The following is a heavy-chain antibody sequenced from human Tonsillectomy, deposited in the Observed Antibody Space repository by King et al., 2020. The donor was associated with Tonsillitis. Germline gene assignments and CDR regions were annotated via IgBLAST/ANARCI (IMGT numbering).Heavy chain of an antibody. Sequence: QLQESGPGLVKPSETLSLTCTVSGGSISSYYWSWIRQPAGKGLEWIGRIYTSGSTNYNPSLKSPVTMSVDTSKNQFSLKLSSVTAADTALYYCARDGHYYGSGSYYRRANYYYYGMDVWGQGTTVTVSS. D-gene: IGHD3-10*01. CDR1: GGSISSYY. J-gene: IGHJ6*02. V-gene: IGHV4-4*07. CDR3: ARDGHYYGSGSYYRRANYYYYGMDV. CDR2: IYTSGST.